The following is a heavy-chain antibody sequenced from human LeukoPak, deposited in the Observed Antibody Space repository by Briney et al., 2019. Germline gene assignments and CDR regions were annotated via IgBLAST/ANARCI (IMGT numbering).Heavy chain of an antibody. J-gene: IGHJ3*02. CDR1: GFTFSSYA. CDR3: VKDVRYCSGGSCGPDAFDI. CDR2: ISSNGGST. D-gene: IGHD2-15*01. V-gene: IGHV3-64D*09. Sequence: AGGSLRLSCSASGFTFSSYAMHWVRQAPGKGLEYVSAISSNGGSTYYADSVKGRFTISRDNSKNTLYLQMSSPRAEDTAVYYCVKDVRYCSGGSCGPDAFDIWGQGTMVTVSS.